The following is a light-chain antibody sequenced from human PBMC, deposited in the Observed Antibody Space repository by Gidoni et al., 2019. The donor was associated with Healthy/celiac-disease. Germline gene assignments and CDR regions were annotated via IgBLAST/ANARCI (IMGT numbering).Light chain of an antibody. J-gene: IGKJ3*01. CDR2: GAS. CDR3: QQFDSWPLA. V-gene: IGKV3-15*01. Sequence: DIVMTPSPATLSASPGEGATLSCRASQSVSTNVAWDQQQRGQAPRLIIAGASSRPPGISARCSGSGSGTEFSLSSSSRESEDFAVYYCQQFDSWPLAFGPGT. CDR1: QSVSTN.